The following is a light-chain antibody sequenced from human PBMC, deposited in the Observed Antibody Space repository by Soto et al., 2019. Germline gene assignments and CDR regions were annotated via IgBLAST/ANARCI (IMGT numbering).Light chain of an antibody. CDR3: QSRGTSLNILHLV. J-gene: IGLJ3*02. Sequence: QSVLTQPPSVSGAPGQRVTISCTGSSSNMGAGYDVHWYQLLPGVAPKLLIFGNSHRPSGVPDRFSGSKSGTSASLAITGLKPEDEAEYFCQSRGTSLNILHLVFGGGTKVTVL. V-gene: IGLV1-40*01. CDR2: GNS. CDR1: SSNMGAGYD.